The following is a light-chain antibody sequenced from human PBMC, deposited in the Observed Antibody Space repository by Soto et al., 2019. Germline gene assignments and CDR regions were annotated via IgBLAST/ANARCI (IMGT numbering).Light chain of an antibody. V-gene: IGKV4-1*01. J-gene: IGKJ1*01. CDR2: WAS. CDR3: QQYYSTPWT. Sequence: DIVMTQSPDSLAVSLGGRATINCKSSQSVLYSSNNKNYLAWYQQKPGKPPKLLIYWASNRASGVPDRCSGSGSGTDFTLTISSLQAEDVAVYYCQQYYSTPWTFGQGTKVEIK. CDR1: QSVLYSSNNKNY.